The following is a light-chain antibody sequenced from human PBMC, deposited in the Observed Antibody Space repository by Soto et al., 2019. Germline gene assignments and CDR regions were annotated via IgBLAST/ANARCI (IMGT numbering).Light chain of an antibody. Sequence: DIQMTQSPSALSASVGDRVTISCRASQNIHRWLAWYQQKPGKAPKLLIYDGSSLESGVPSRFSGSGSGTDLTLTISSLQPDDFAIYYCQQYKSYPYTFGQGTKLEIK. CDR2: DGS. J-gene: IGKJ2*01. V-gene: IGKV1-5*01. CDR1: QNIHRW. CDR3: QQYKSYPYT.